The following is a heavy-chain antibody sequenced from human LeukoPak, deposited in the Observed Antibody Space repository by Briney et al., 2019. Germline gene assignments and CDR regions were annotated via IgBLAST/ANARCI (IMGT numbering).Heavy chain of an antibody. CDR1: GFTFSDHH. D-gene: IGHD3-10*01. J-gene: IGHJ4*02. CDR3: TTITMIREHEDY. CDR2: IKSKTDGGTT. Sequence: GGSLRLSCAASGFTFSDHHMDWVRQAPGKGLEWVGRIKSKTDGGTTDYAAPVKGRFSISRDDSKNTLSLQMNSLKTEDTAVYYCTTITMIREHEDYWGQGTLVTVSS. V-gene: IGHV3-15*01.